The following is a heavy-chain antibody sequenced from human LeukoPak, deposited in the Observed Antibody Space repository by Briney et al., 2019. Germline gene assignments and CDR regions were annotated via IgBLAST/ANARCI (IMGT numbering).Heavy chain of an antibody. Sequence: SETLSFTCTVSGGSISSGSYYWSWIRQPAGKGLEWIGRIYTSGSTNYNPSLKSRVTMSVDTSKNQFSLKLSSVTAADTAVYYCARGLLYFDYWGQGTLVTVSS. D-gene: IGHD5/OR15-5a*01. J-gene: IGHJ4*02. CDR2: IYTSGST. CDR3: ARGLLYFDY. CDR1: GGSISSGSYY. V-gene: IGHV4-61*02.